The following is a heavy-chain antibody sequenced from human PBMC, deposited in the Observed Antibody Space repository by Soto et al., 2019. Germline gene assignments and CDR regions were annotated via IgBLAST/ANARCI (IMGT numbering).Heavy chain of an antibody. D-gene: IGHD3-22*01. J-gene: IGHJ4*02. CDR2: INHSGST. CDR3: ARVESVDRSGYYPEFIDY. Sequence: SSETLSLTCALYGGSFSRYYWRWIRKPPGKGLEWIGAINHSGSTNYNPSLKSRVTISVHTSKNQLSLKLSSVTAADTAVYYRARVESVDRSGYYPEFIDYWGQGNTVTV. V-gene: IGHV4-34*01. CDR1: GGSFSRYY.